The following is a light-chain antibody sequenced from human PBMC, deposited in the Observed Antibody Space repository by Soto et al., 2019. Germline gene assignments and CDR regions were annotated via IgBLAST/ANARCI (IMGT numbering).Light chain of an antibody. Sequence: DIVMTQSPLSLPVTPGEPASISCRSSQSLLHSNGYNYLDWYLQKPGQSPQLLIYLGSNRASGAPDRLSGSGSGTDFTLKISRVEAEDVGVYYCMQALQTPRLTFGGGTKVEIK. CDR2: LGS. V-gene: IGKV2-28*01. CDR3: MQALQTPRLT. CDR1: QSLLHSNGYNY. J-gene: IGKJ4*01.